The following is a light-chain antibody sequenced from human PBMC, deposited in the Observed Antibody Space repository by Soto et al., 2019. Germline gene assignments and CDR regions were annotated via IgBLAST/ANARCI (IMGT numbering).Light chain of an antibody. J-gene: IGLJ1*01. CDR2: NNR. CDR1: TAIST. CDR3: AGWDDSLSALYV. Sequence: QSVLTQPPSASGTPGQRVTISCYGSTAISTVNWYQQVPGSAPKLLIYNNRQRPSGVPDRFSGSRSGTSSSLAISGLQSEDEADYYCAGWDDSLSALYVFGSGTKVTVL. V-gene: IGLV1-44*01.